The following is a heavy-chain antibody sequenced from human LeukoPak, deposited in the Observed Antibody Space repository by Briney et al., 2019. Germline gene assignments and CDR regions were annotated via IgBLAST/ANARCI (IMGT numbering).Heavy chain of an antibody. J-gene: IGHJ4*02. Sequence: PSETLSLTCTVCGGSISSYYWSWIRQPPGKGLEWIGYIYYSGSTNYNPSLKSRVTISVDTSKNQFSLKLSSVTAADTAVYYCARDRDCYDSRIFDYWGQGTLVTVSS. CDR2: IYYSGST. CDR3: ARDRDCYDSRIFDY. D-gene: IGHD3-22*01. V-gene: IGHV4-59*01. CDR1: GGSISSYY.